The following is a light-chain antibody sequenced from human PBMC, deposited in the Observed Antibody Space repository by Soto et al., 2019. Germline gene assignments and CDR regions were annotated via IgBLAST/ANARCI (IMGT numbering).Light chain of an antibody. CDR3: QAWDSSSHVV. CDR1: KLGDKY. CDR2: EDT. V-gene: IGLV3-1*01. Sequence: SYELTQPPSVSVSPGQTASITCSGDKLGDKYACWYQQRPGQSPALVIYEDTKRPSGIPERFSGSISGNTATLTISGTQSLDEAHYYCQAWDSSSHVVFGGGTKLTVL. J-gene: IGLJ2*01.